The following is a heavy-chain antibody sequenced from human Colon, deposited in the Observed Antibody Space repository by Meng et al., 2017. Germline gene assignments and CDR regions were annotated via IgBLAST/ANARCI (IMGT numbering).Heavy chain of an antibody. CDR1: TDSISSTSW. J-gene: IGHJ4*02. Sequence: QVQLQESGPGLVKPSETLSLTCAVSTDSISSTSWWSWVRQPPGKGLEWIGETSHSGNIKYNPSLKSRVIISVDKSENQVSLKLSSVTAAGTAVYYCVRNFDSWGQGILVTVSS. CDR2: TSHSGNI. V-gene: IGHV4-4*02. CDR3: VRNFDS.